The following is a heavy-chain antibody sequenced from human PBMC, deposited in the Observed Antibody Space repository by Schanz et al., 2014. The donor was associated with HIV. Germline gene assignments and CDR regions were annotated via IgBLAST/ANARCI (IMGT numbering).Heavy chain of an antibody. Sequence: EVQLVESGGGLVQPGGSLRLSCVASGFTFSSYSMNWVRQAPGKGLEWIAHISLSSGTKYNADSVKGRFTISRDNAKASVYLQMNSLRDEDTAVYYCAREDHYDDGTYYQGAFDIWGQGTMVTVSS. V-gene: IGHV3-48*02. D-gene: IGHD3-22*01. CDR1: GFTFSSYS. J-gene: IGHJ3*02. CDR3: AREDHYDDGTYYQGAFDI. CDR2: ISLSSGTK.